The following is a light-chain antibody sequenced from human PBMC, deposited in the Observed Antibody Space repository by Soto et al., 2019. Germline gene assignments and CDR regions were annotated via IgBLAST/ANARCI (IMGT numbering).Light chain of an antibody. Sequence: QSVLTQPASVSGSPGQSITISCTGTSSDVGSYNLVSWYQQHPGKAPKLVIYGVNKRPSGVSNRFSASKSGNTASLTISGLQAEDEADYYCCSYAGSSTWVFGGGTKLTVL. CDR3: CSYAGSSTWV. J-gene: IGLJ3*02. CDR2: GVN. CDR1: SSDVGSYNL. V-gene: IGLV2-23*02.